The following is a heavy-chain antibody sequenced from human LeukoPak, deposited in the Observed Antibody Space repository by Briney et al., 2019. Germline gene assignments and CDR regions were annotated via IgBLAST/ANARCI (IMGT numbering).Heavy chain of an antibody. J-gene: IGHJ5*02. CDR1: GVTFSNSG. Sequence: ASVKVSCKASGVTFSNSGITWVRHAPGQGLELMGRIIPVLEEAQYAQNFQGKVTITADKSTSTAYMELHSLTSEDTAVYYCARDQLELGTHWFDPWGQGTLVTVSS. CDR2: IIPVLEEA. V-gene: IGHV1-69*04. CDR3: ARDQLELGTHWFDP. D-gene: IGHD1-7*01.